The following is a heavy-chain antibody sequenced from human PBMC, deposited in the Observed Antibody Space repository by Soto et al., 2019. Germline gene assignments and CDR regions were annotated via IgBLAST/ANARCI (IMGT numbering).Heavy chain of an antibody. Sequence: KTSETLSLTSGVSGGSIKSSGYSWSWIRQPPGKGLEWIGYIAYSGNTYYNPSLKSRVTISVDMSKSQFSLRLTSVTAADTAVYYCARGQDYGDPAFDSWGQGTLVTVSS. V-gene: IGHV4-30-2*01. CDR3: ARGQDYGDPAFDS. J-gene: IGHJ4*02. CDR1: GGSIKSSGYS. CDR2: IAYSGNT. D-gene: IGHD4-17*01.